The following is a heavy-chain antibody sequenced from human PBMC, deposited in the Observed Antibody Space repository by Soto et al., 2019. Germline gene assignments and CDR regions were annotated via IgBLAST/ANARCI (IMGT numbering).Heavy chain of an antibody. J-gene: IGHJ5*02. Sequence: QVQLQESGPGLVKPSQTLSLTCSVSGDSLRSGEYYWTWIRQSPVQGLEWIGFILYGGSTKYNPSLERRRSMAVDRSKNQFSLRLSSVTAADTAVYFCARGWDTRITGPTTWFDTWGPGTLVTVSS. V-gene: IGHV4-30-4*01. CDR2: ILYGGST. CDR1: GDSLRSGEYY. D-gene: IGHD1-20*01. CDR3: ARGWDTRITGPTTWFDT.